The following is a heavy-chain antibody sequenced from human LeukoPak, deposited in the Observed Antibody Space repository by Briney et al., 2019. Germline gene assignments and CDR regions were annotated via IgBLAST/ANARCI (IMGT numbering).Heavy chain of an antibody. CDR2: INHSGST. CDR1: GGSFSGYY. J-gene: IGHJ4*02. Sequence: PSETLSLTCAVYGGSFSGYYWSWIRQPPGKGLEWIGEINHSGSTNYNPSLKSRVTISVDTSKNQFSLKLSSVTAADTAVYYCARGPLRFLEWPSDYWGQGTLVTVSS. V-gene: IGHV4-34*01. D-gene: IGHD3-3*01. CDR3: ARGPLRFLEWPSDY.